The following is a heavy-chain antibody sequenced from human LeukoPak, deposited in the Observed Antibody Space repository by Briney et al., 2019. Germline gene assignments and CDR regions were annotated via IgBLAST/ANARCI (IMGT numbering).Heavy chain of an antibody. CDR3: AKGLTVAGTSYFYYMDV. J-gene: IGHJ6*03. V-gene: IGHV3-23*01. D-gene: IGHD6-19*01. Sequence: PGGSLRLSCAASGFTFSSYAMSWVRQAPGKGLEWVSVISGSGGSTYYADSLKGRFTISRDNSKNTLYLQMNSLRAEDTAVYYCAKGLTVAGTSYFYYMDVWGKGTTVTVSS. CDR2: ISGSGGST. CDR1: GFTFSSYA.